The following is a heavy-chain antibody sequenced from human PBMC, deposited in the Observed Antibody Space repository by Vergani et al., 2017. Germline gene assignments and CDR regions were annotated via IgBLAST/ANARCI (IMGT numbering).Heavy chain of an antibody. D-gene: IGHD2-21*02. Sequence: QVQLVESAGGVVQPGGSLRPSCAASGFTFSNFGMHWIRQAPGKGLEWLAYIGKDGINTRYRDAVKGRFTVSRDKSKDILYLQMDSLRSEDTALYYCTXYLRDSTDGLPDSWGPGTLVIVSS. CDR1: GFTFSNFG. J-gene: IGHJ4*02. CDR2: IGKDGINT. V-gene: IGHV3-30*02. CDR3: TXYLRDSTDGLPDS.